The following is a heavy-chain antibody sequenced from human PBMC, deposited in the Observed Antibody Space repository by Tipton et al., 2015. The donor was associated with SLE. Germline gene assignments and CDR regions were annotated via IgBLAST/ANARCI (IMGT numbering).Heavy chain of an antibody. V-gene: IGHV3-7*01. CDR3: ARRITYYYYYMDV. CDR1: GFTFSSYW. Sequence: SLRLSCAASGFTFSSYWMSWVRQAPGKGLEWVANIKQDGSEKYYVDSVEGRFTISRDNAKNSLYLQMNSLRAEDTAVYYCARRITYYYYYMDVWGKGTTVTVSS. CDR2: IKQDGSEK. J-gene: IGHJ6*03.